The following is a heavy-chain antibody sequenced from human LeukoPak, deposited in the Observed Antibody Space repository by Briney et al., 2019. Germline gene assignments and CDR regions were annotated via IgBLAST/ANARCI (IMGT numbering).Heavy chain of an antibody. CDR3: ARVGSYPLRNAFDI. D-gene: IGHD1-26*01. CDR2: IYYSGST. Sequence: PSETLSLTCTVSGGSISSYYWSWIRQPPGKGLEWIGYIYYSGSTNYNPSLKSRVTISVDTSKNQFSLKLSSVTAADTAVYYCARVGSYPLRNAFDIWGQGTMVTVSS. CDR1: GGSISSYY. J-gene: IGHJ3*02. V-gene: IGHV4-59*01.